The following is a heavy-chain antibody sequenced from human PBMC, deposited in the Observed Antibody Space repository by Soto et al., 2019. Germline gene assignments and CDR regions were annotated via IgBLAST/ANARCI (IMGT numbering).Heavy chain of an antibody. Sequence: QVQLVQSGAEVKKPGSSVKVSCKASGGTFSSYAISWVRQAPGQGHEWMGGIIPIFGTANYAQKFQGRVTITADESTSTAYMELSSLRSEDTAVYYCARGARGLGAHFDAFDIWGQGTMVTVSS. CDR2: IIPIFGTA. J-gene: IGHJ3*02. V-gene: IGHV1-69*12. CDR1: GGTFSSYA. D-gene: IGHD1-26*01. CDR3: ARGARGLGAHFDAFDI.